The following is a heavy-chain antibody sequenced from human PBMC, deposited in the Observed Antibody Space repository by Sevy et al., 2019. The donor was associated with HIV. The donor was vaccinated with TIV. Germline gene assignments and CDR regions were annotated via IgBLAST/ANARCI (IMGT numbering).Heavy chain of an antibody. CDR3: ARGVATTYYYHYGMDV. CDR1: GFTFSSNA. CDR2: IWYDESNK. Sequence: GGSLRLSCTASGFTFSSNAMYWVRQAPGKGLEWVAVIWYDESNKYHADSVKGRFTISRDNSKNTLYLQMESLRAEDTAVYYCARGVATTYYYHYGMDVWGQGTTVTVSS. J-gene: IGHJ6*02. D-gene: IGHD5-12*01. V-gene: IGHV3-33*01.